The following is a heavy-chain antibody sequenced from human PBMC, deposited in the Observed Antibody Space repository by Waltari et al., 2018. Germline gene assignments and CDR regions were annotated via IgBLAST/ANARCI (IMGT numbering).Heavy chain of an antibody. Sequence: QLLESGGGLVQPGGSLRLSCSDSGLTFSIFAMSWVRQAPGKGLEGVSGISNSGGDTYYADSVKGRFTISRDNSKKTLYLQMNNLRVEDTAVYYCAKDHGIAYWGQGTLVTVSS. V-gene: IGHV3-23*01. CDR1: GLTFSIFA. CDR3: AKDHGIAY. D-gene: IGHD2-21*01. J-gene: IGHJ4*02. CDR2: ISNSGGDT.